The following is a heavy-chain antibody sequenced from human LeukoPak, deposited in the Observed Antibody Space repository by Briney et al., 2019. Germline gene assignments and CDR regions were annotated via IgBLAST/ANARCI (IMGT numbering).Heavy chain of an antibody. J-gene: IGHJ4*02. D-gene: IGHD4-17*01. V-gene: IGHV1-18*01. CDR1: GYSLSSYG. CDR2: ISTYNGNL. CDR3: ARGGDYGDFDY. Sequence: ASVKVSCKASGYSLSSYGIVWVRQAPGQGLEWMGWISTYNGNLKYAQNLQGRVTITTETSTSTAYMELRSLRIDDTAVYYCARGGDYGDFDYWGQGTRVTVSS.